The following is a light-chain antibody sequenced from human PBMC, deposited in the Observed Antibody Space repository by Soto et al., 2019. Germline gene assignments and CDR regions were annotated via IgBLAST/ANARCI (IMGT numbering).Light chain of an antibody. CDR2: GAS. CDR3: QQYNSWPLT. V-gene: IGKV3-15*01. CDR1: QSVSSD. J-gene: IGKJ4*02. Sequence: EIVMTQSPATLSVSPGERATLSCRASQSVSSDLAWYEQKPGQAPRLLIYGASTRATGIPARFSGSGSGTEFTLTISSRQSEDFAVYYCQQYNSWPLTFGGGTKMEIK.